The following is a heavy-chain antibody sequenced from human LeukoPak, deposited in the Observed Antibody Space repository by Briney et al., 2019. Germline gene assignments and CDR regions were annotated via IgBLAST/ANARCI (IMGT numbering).Heavy chain of an antibody. J-gene: IGHJ4*02. CDR1: GGSISSHY. D-gene: IGHD5-24*01. CDR3: VRGGDGYTLYYFDY. CDR2: IYYSGST. Sequence: SETLSLTCTVSGGSISSHYWSWIRQPPGKGLEWIGYIYYSGSTNSNPSLKSRVTISVDTSKNQFSLKLSSVTAADTAVYYCVRGGDGYTLYYFDYWGQGTLVTVSS. V-gene: IGHV4-59*11.